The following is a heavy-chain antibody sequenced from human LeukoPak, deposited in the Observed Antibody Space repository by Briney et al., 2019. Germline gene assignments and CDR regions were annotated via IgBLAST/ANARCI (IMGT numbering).Heavy chain of an antibody. J-gene: IGHJ3*01. V-gene: IGHV4-59*01. CDR1: GGSMSSYY. D-gene: IGHD4-17*01. Sequence: PSETLSLTCTVSGGSMSSYYWSWIRQPPGKGLEWTGYIYYSGSTNYNPSLKSRVTISVDTSKNQFSLKLRSATAADTAVYYCARGPVPPSAWGQGTMVTVSS. CDR3: ARGPVPPSA. CDR2: IYYSGST.